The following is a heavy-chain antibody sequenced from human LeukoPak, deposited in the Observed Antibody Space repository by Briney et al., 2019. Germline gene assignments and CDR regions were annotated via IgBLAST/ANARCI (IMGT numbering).Heavy chain of an antibody. V-gene: IGHV3-23*01. Sequence: PGGSLRLSCAASGFTFSTYGMSWVRQALGKGLGWVSGLSDSGGSTNYGDSVKGRFTISRDNSKNTVHLQMNSLRVEDTAVYYCAKDAYDNNGYPDYWGQGTLVTVSS. J-gene: IGHJ4*02. D-gene: IGHD3-22*01. CDR1: GFTFSTYG. CDR2: LSDSGGST. CDR3: AKDAYDNNGYPDY.